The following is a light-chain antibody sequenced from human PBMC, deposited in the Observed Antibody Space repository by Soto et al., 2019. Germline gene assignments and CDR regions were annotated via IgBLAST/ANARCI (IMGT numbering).Light chain of an antibody. Sequence: DIQMNQSPSALSGKEGDRVTITCRASQDIAIYLAWYQQKPGEAPKLLIYAASTLYGGVPSRFSGSGSGTDFALTITSLQAEDFATYYCQQLRMYPSPFGGG. CDR3: QQLRMYPSP. V-gene: IGKV1-9*01. J-gene: IGKJ4*01. CDR2: AAS. CDR1: QDIAIY.